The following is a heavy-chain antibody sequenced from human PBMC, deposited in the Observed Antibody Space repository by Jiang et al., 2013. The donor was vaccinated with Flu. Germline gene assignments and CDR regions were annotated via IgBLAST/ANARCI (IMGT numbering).Heavy chain of an antibody. J-gene: IGHJ3*02. Sequence: SGAEVKKPGASVKVSCKASGYTFTSYDINWVRQATGQGLEWMGWMNPNSGNTGYAQKFQGRVTMTRNTSISTAYMELSSLRSEDTAVYYCATHSGVVVVPAADDRDAFDIWGQGTMVTVSS. D-gene: IGHD2-2*01. V-gene: IGHV1-8*01. CDR1: GYTFTSYD. CDR3: ATHSGVVVVPAADDRDAFDI. CDR2: MNPNSGNT.